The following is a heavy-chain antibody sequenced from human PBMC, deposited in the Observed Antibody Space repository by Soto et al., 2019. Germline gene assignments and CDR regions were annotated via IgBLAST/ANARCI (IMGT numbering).Heavy chain of an antibody. CDR2: INHSGST. J-gene: IGHJ6*02. Sequence: SETLSLTCAVYGGSFSGYYWSWIRQPPGKGLEWIGEINHSGSTNYNPSLKSRVTISVDTSKNQFSLKLSSVTAADTAVYYCARATNFGSGGICMDVWGQGTTVTVSS. V-gene: IGHV4-34*01. D-gene: IGHD3-10*01. CDR3: ARATNFGSGGICMDV. CDR1: GGSFSGYY.